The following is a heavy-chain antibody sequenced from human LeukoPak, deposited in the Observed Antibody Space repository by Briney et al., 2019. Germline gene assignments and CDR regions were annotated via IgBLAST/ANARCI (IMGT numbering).Heavy chain of an antibody. CDR2: IYYSGST. Sequence: SETLSLTCTVSGGSISSYYWSWIRQPPGKGLEWIGYIYYSGSTNYNPSLKSRVTISVDTSKNQFSLKLSSVTAADTAVYYCARDRLDSSSWPHYYYYGMDAWGQGTTVTVSS. V-gene: IGHV4-59*01. CDR1: GGSISSYY. J-gene: IGHJ6*02. CDR3: ARDRLDSSSWPHYYYYGMDA. D-gene: IGHD6-13*01.